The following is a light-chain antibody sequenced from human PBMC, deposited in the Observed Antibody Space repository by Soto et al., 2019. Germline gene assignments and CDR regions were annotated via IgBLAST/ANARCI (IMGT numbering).Light chain of an antibody. Sequence: QSVLTQPASVSGSPGQSITISCTGTSSDVGAYNYVSWYQQHPGKAPKLMISGVSNRPSGVSNRFSGSKSGNTASLTISGLQADDEVDYYCSSYTGSSTPWVFGGGTKLTV. CDR2: GVS. CDR3: SSYTGSSTPWV. J-gene: IGLJ3*02. CDR1: SSDVGAYNY. V-gene: IGLV2-14*01.